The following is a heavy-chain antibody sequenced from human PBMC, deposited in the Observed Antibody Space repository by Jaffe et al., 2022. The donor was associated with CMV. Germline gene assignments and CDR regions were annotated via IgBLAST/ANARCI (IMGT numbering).Heavy chain of an antibody. CDR2: IIPILGIA. D-gene: IGHD3-3*01. Sequence: QVQLVQSGAEVKKPGSSVKVSCKASGGTFSSYAISWVRQAPGQGLEWMGRIIPILGIANYAQKFQGRVTITADKSTSTAYMELSSLRSEDTAVYYCARDRGGRFLEWLSPRGSWFDPWGQGTLVTVSS. J-gene: IGHJ5*02. V-gene: IGHV1-69*09. CDR3: ARDRGGRFLEWLSPRGSWFDP. CDR1: GGTFSSYA.